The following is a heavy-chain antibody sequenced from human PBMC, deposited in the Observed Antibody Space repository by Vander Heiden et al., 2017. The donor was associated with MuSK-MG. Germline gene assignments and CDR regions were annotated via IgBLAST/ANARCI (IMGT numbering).Heavy chain of an antibody. D-gene: IGHD2-15*01. CDR3: AREGYCSGGSCYAGGGY. CDR1: GGTFSSYA. CDR2: IIPIFGTA. Sequence: QVQLVQSGAEVKKPGSSVKVSCKASGGTFSSYAIRWVRQAPGQGLEWMGGIIPIFGTANYAQKFQGRVTITADKSTSTAYMELSSLRSEDTAVYYWAREGYCSGGSCYAGGGYWGQGTLVTVSS. J-gene: IGHJ4*02. V-gene: IGHV1-69*06.